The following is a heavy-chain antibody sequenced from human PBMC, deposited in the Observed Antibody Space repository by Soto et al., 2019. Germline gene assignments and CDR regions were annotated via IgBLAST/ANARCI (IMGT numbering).Heavy chain of an antibody. CDR2: IYYSGST. CDR1: GGSISSGDCY. V-gene: IGHV4-30-4*01. Sequence: SETLSLTCTVSGGSISSGDCYWSWIRQPPGKGLEWIGYIYYSGSTYYNPSLKSRVTISVDTSKNQFSLKLSSVTAADTAVYYCARADHDYGANYWGQGTLVTVSS. CDR3: ARADHDYGANY. D-gene: IGHD4-17*01. J-gene: IGHJ4*02.